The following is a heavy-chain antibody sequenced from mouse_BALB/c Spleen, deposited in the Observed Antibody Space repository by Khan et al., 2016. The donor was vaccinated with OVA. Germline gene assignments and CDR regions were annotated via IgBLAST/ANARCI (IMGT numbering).Heavy chain of an antibody. Sequence: QVQLKESGPGLVAPSQSLSITCTVSGFSLSRYNIHWVRQPPGKGLEWLGMIWGGGGTDYNSTLKSRLSIRTDNSKSQVLLKINSLQTDDTAMYFWARAYYRYDGYYAMDYGGQGTSVTVAS. V-gene: IGHV2-6-4*01. CDR3: ARAYYRYDGYYAMDY. D-gene: IGHD2-14*01. J-gene: IGHJ4*01. CDR1: GFSLSRYN. CDR2: IWGGGGT.